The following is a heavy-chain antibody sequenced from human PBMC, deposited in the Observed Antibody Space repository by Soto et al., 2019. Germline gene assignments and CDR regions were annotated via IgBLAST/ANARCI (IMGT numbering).Heavy chain of an antibody. V-gene: IGHV3-23*01. D-gene: IGHD6-19*01. CDR2: ISASGGST. Sequence: GGSVRLSCAASGFAFSSYTMSWVRQTPGKGLEWVSSISASGGSTYYGDSLKGRFTISRDNSKNTLNLHIKSLGVEDSAVYYCAKDRGGFARGWEYYDFWGQGTQVTVSS. CDR1: GFAFSSYT. J-gene: IGHJ4*02. CDR3: AKDRGGFARGWEYYDF.